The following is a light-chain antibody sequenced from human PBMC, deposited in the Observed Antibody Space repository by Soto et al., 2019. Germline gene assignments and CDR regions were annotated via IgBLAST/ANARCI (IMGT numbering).Light chain of an antibody. CDR3: QTRGTGEV. J-gene: IGLJ2*01. Sequence: QPVLTQSPSASASLGASVKLTCTLSSGHSSYAIAWHQQQPEKGPRYLMKLNSVGSHSKGDGIPDRFSGSSSGAERYLTISSLQSEDEADYYCQTRGTGEVFGGGTKLTAL. CDR1: SGHSSYA. CDR2: LNSVGSH. V-gene: IGLV4-69*01.